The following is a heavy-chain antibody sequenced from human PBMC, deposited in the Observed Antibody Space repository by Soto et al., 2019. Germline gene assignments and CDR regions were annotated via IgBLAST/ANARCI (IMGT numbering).Heavy chain of an antibody. CDR3: ARAGCDGGSCYTLVGLRYGMDV. J-gene: IGHJ6*02. CDR2: ISYDGNNK. CDR1: GFTFSSYV. D-gene: IGHD2-15*01. Sequence: QVQLVESGGGVVQPGRSLRLSCAASGFTFSSYVMYWVRQAPGKGLEWVVVISYDGNNKYYAGSVKGRFTISRDNSKNTLYLQMNSLRAEDTAVYYCARAGCDGGSCYTLVGLRYGMDVWGHGTTVTVSS. V-gene: IGHV3-30-3*01.